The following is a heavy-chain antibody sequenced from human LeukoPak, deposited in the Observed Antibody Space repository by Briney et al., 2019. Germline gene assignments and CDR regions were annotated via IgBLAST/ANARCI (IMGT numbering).Heavy chain of an antibody. Sequence: RASVKVSCKASGGTFSSYAISWVRQAPGQGLEWMGGIIPIFGTANYAQKFQGRVTITTDESTSTAYMELSSLRSEDTAVYYCAREHDGAHHDAFDIWGQGTLVTVSS. D-gene: IGHD4/OR15-4a*01. CDR1: GGTFSSYA. CDR3: AREHDGAHHDAFDI. V-gene: IGHV1-69*05. J-gene: IGHJ3*02. CDR2: IIPIFGTA.